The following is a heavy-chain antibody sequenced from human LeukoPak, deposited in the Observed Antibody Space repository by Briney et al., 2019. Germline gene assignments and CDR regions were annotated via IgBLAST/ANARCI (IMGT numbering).Heavy chain of an antibody. Sequence: ASVKVSCKASGYTFTGYYMHWVRQAPGQGLEWMGWINPNSGGTNYAQKFQGRVPMTRDTSISTAYMELSRLRSDDTAVYYCARDERGRYSSSNFDYWGQGTLVTVSS. D-gene: IGHD6-6*01. CDR2: INPNSGGT. CDR1: GYTFTGYY. V-gene: IGHV1-2*02. CDR3: ARDERGRYSSSNFDY. J-gene: IGHJ4*02.